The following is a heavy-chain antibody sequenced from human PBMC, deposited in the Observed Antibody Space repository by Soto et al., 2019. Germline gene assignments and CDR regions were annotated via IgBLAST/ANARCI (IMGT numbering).Heavy chain of an antibody. Sequence: GGSLRLSCAASGFTFSIYGMHWVRQAPGKGLEWVAVISYDGSEKYYGDSVKGRFTISRDNSKNTLYLQMNSLRVEDTAAYFCAKGTGGTYYDTSGYSDIDYWGQGTRVTVSA. CDR1: GFTFSIYG. J-gene: IGHJ4*02. V-gene: IGHV3-30*18. CDR3: AKGTGGTYYDTSGYSDIDY. CDR2: ISYDGSEK. D-gene: IGHD3-22*01.